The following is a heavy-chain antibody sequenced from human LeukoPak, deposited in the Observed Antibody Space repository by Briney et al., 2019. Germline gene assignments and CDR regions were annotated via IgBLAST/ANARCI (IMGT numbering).Heavy chain of an antibody. Sequence: SETLSLTCTVSGGSISSGGYYWSWIRQSPGKGLEWIGYIGHSGSTYYNPSLKSRVTISVDTSKNQFSLRLSSVTAADTAVYYCVRGDSSGWYDGFDVWGQGTMVTVSS. D-gene: IGHD6-19*01. V-gene: IGHV4-30-2*06. CDR1: GGSISSGGYY. J-gene: IGHJ3*01. CDR3: VRGDSSGWYDGFDV. CDR2: IGHSGST.